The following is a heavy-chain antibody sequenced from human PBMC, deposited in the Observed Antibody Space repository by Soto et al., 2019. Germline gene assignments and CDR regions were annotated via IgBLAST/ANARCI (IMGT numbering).Heavy chain of an antibody. D-gene: IGHD4-17*01. V-gene: IGHV3-23*01. J-gene: IGHJ6*02. CDR2: ISGSGDKT. CDR3: AKILSTVTTYYYGMDA. Sequence: LRLSCAASGFSFSTYPMVWVRQAPGKRLEAVSSISGSGDKTYYKDSVKGRFTISRDNSKNTVDLQMNSLRPEDSAVYYCAKILSTVTTYYYGMDAWGQGTTVTVPS. CDR1: GFSFSTYP.